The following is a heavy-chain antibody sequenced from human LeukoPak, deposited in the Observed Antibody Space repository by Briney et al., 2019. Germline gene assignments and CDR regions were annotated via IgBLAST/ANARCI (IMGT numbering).Heavy chain of an antibody. D-gene: IGHD6-19*01. Sequence: ASVKVSCKSSGYAFSTYGISLVRQAPGRGLEWMGLINTYNGNTKYTQKFQVRVTMTTDTSTSTAYMELRSLTSDDTAVYYCAKGEQWLIAGRRWESFPYWGQGTLVTVP. CDR3: AKGEQWLIAGRRWESFPY. CDR1: GYAFSTYG. V-gene: IGHV1-18*04. J-gene: IGHJ1*01. CDR2: INTYNGNT.